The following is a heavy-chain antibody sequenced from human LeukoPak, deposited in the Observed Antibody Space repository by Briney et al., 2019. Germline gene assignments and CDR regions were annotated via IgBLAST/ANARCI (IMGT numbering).Heavy chain of an antibody. V-gene: IGHV1-46*01. J-gene: IGHJ4*02. Sequence: ASVKVSCKTSGYTFSTYYVHWVRLAPGQGLDWMGIINPHGGSTSYPQKFQGRVTMTSDTSTGTVYMDLNSLTSEDTGVYYCAGGRQLGRFDYWGQGTLLTVSS. D-gene: IGHD3-16*01. CDR2: INPHGGST. CDR1: GYTFSTYY. CDR3: AGGRQLGRFDY.